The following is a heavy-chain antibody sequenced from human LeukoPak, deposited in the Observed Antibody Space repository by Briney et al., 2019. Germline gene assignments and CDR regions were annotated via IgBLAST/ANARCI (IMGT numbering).Heavy chain of an antibody. J-gene: IGHJ5*02. CDR3: ARGYCSSTSCYPTVGWFDP. V-gene: IGHV1-69*01. CDR2: IIPIFGTA. CDR1: GYSFTSYW. D-gene: IGHD2-2*01. Sequence: KISCKGSGYSFTSYWIGWVRQAPGQGLEWMGGIIPIFGTANYAQKFQGRVTITADESTSTAYMELSSLRSEDTAVYYRARGYCSSTSCYPTVGWFDPWGQGTLVTVSS.